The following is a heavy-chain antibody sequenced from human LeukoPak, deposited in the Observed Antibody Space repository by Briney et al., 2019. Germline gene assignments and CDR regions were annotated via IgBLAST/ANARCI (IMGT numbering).Heavy chain of an antibody. J-gene: IGHJ4*02. CDR2: ISGRDSST. V-gene: IGHV3-23*01. D-gene: IGHD2-2*02. CDR1: GSTFSDYA. Sequence: GGSLRLSCAASGSTFSDYAMGWVRQAPGKGLDWVSAISGRDSSTYYADSVKGRFTISRDNSKNTLYLQMNSLRAEDTAVYYCAKDGCTSPTCYINYWGRGTLLTVSS. CDR3: AKDGCTSPTCYINY.